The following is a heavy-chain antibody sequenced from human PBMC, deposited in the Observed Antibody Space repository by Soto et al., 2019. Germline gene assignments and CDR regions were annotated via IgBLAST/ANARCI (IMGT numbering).Heavy chain of an antibody. V-gene: IGHV1-69*13. D-gene: IGHD3-3*01. Sequence: SSVKVCCKASGGTFSSYAISWVRQAPGQGLEWMGGIIPIFGTANYAQKFQGRVTITADESTSTAYMELSSLRSEDTAVYYCARSITIFGVVIVLNYYYGMDVWGQGTTVTVSS. CDR2: IIPIFGTA. CDR3: ARSITIFGVVIVLNYYYGMDV. J-gene: IGHJ6*02. CDR1: GGTFSSYA.